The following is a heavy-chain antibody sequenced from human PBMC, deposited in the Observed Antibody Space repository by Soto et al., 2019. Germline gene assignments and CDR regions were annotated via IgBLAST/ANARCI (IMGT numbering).Heavy chain of an antibody. D-gene: IGHD4-17*01. CDR1: GFDFSTYA. V-gene: IGHV3-23*01. Sequence: EVHLLESGGTLVQPGGSLRLSCAASGFDFSTYAMTWVRQAPGKGLEWVSGIINSGATTYYADSVKGRFTISRDNSRTSLYLQMNSLRVDDKAMYYCAKDWPGTSSVTADCWGQGTLVTVSS. CDR2: IINSGATT. CDR3: AKDWPGTSSVTADC. J-gene: IGHJ4*02.